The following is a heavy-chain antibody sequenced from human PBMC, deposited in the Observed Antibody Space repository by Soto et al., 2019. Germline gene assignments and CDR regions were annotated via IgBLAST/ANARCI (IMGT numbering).Heavy chain of an antibody. CDR1: GGTFSSYT. Sequence: QVQLVQSGAEVKKPGSSVKVSCKASGGTFSSYTISWVRQAPGQGLEWMGRINPILGIANYAQKFQGRVTLPADNPPPTPHTPLNIPESKDPALHYCTSNGATYCGGNCYSFHYRRHGTLLNLSS. V-gene: IGHV1-69*02. CDR2: INPILGIA. CDR3: TSNGATYCGGNCYSFHY. D-gene: IGHD2-21*02. J-gene: IGHJ4*01.